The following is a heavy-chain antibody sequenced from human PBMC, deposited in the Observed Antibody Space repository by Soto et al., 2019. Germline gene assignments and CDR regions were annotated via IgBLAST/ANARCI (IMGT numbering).Heavy chain of an antibody. D-gene: IGHD2-21*01. CDR2: VYWDDAK. J-gene: IGHJ5*02. CDR3: ALRGNCAGDSCYSA. V-gene: IGHV2-5*02. CDR1: GFSLSTSGVG. Sequence: QITLEESGPTLVKPTQTLTMTCTFSGFSLSTSGVGVGWICQPRGKPLEWLAFVYWDDAKYYSPSLKNRLTITKGTLENQVVLTMTNMRPVDTGTYYWALRGNCAGDSCYSAWGQGTLGTVSS.